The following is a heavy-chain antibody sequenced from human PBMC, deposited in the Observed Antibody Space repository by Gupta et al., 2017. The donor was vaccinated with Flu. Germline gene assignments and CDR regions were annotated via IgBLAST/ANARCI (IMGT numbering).Heavy chain of an antibody. D-gene: IGHD3-22*01. V-gene: IGHV3-21*02. CDR1: GFTFSIYS. J-gene: IGHJ6*02. CDR3: ARNYYDSSEDRNYYYYGMDV. Sequence: EVQLVESGGGLVKPGGSLRLSCAASGFTFSIYSMNWVRQAPGKGLEWVSSISSSSSYIYYADSVKGRCTISIDNAKKSLYLQMNSLRAEDTAVYYCARNYYDSSEDRNYYYYGMDVWGQGTTVTVSS. CDR2: ISSSSSYI.